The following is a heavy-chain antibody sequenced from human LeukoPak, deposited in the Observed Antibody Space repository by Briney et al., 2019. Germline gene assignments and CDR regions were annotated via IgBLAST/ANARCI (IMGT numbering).Heavy chain of an antibody. V-gene: IGHV3-7*01. CDR3: ARVEGGYYDSSGYYSY. CDR1: GFTFSSYW. D-gene: IGHD3-22*01. CDR2: IKQDGSEK. J-gene: IGHJ4*02. Sequence: GGSLRLSCAASGFTFSSYWMSWVRQAPGKGLEWVANIKQDGSEKYYVDSVKGRFTIARDNAKNSLYLQMNSLRAEDTAVYYCARVEGGYYDSSGYYSYWGQGTLVTVSS.